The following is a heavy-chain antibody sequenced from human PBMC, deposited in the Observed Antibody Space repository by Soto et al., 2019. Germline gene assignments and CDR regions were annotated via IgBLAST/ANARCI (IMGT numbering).Heavy chain of an antibody. Sequence: QVQLVQSGAEVKKPGSSVKVSCKASGGTFSSYAISWVRQAPGQGLEWMGGIIPIFGTANYAQKFQGRVMITADESKSTGYMELSSLRSEDTAVDYCARGSGGLRTTVTSPLDYWGQGTLVTVSS. CDR2: IIPIFGTA. V-gene: IGHV1-69*12. CDR3: ARGSGGLRTTVTSPLDY. CDR1: GGTFSSYA. J-gene: IGHJ4*02. D-gene: IGHD4-17*01.